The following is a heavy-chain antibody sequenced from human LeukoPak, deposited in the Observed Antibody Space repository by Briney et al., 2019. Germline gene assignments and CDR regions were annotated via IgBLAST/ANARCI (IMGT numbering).Heavy chain of an antibody. V-gene: IGHV3-23*01. CDR1: GFAFSTYA. J-gene: IGHJ4*02. CDR3: AKDRKYCSSTSCPYYFDY. D-gene: IGHD2-2*01. Sequence: GGSLRLSCAASGFAFSTYAMSWVRQAPGKGLEWVSALSGSGDKTYYAGSVKGRFTISRDNSKNTLYLQMNSLRAEDSAVYYCAKDRKYCSSTSCPYYFDYWGQGTLVTVSS. CDR2: LSGSGDKT.